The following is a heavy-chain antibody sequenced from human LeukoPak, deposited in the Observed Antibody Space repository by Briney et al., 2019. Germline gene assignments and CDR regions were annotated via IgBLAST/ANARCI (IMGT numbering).Heavy chain of an antibody. J-gene: IGHJ4*02. CDR2: IWYDGSNK. V-gene: IGHV3-33*06. CDR3: AKWPEGAMDYFDY. Sequence: GGSLRLSCAASGFIFSNYGMHWVRQAPGKGLEWVALIWYDGSNKYYTDSVKGRFTISRDNSKNTLYLEMSSLRVEDTAIYYCAKWPEGAMDYFDYWGQGTLVTVSS. D-gene: IGHD3-16*01. CDR1: GFIFSNYG.